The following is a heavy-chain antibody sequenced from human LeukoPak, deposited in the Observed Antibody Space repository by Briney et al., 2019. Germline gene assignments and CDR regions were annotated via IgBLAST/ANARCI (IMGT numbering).Heavy chain of an antibody. V-gene: IGHV3-30*02. CDR1: GFTFSSYG. J-gene: IGHJ3*02. CDR2: IRYDGSNK. CDR3: AKDERSYGIVGANDAFDI. D-gene: IGHD1-26*01. Sequence: GGSLRLSCAASGFTFSSYGMHWVRQAPGKGLEWVAFIRYDGSNKYYADSVKGRFTISRDNSKNTLYLQMNSLRAEDTAVYYCAKDERSYGIVGANDAFDIWGQGTMVTVSS.